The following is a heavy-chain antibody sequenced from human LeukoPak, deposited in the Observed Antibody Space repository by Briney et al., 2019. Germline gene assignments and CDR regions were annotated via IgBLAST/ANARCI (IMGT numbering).Heavy chain of an antibody. Sequence: GESLKISCKGSGYSFTSYWIGWVRQMPGKGLEWTGIIYPGDSDTRYSPSFQGQVTISADKSISTAYLQWSSLKASDTAMYYCARTAGGGEGLDAFDIWGQGTMVTVSS. CDR1: GYSFTSYW. V-gene: IGHV5-51*01. J-gene: IGHJ3*02. CDR3: ARTAGGGEGLDAFDI. CDR2: IYPGDSDT. D-gene: IGHD2-21*01.